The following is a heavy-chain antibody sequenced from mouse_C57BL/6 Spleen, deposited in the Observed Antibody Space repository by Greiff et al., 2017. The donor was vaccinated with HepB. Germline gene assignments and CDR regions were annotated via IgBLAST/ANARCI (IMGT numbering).Heavy chain of an antibody. D-gene: IGHD1-1*01. J-gene: IGHJ4*01. CDR3: ARDGSSPMYYAMDY. V-gene: IGHV1-39*01. Sequence: QLQESGPELVKPGASVKISCKASGYSFTDYNMNWVKQSNGKSLEWIGVINPNYGTTSYNQKFKGKATLTVDQSSSTAYMQLNSLTSEDSAVYYCARDGSSPMYYAMDYWGQGTSVTVSS. CDR1: GYSFTDYN. CDR2: INPNYGTT.